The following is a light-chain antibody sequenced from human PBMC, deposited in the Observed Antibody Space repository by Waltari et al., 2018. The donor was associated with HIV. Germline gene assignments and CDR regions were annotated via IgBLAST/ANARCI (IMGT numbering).Light chain of an antibody. J-gene: IGLJ3*02. Sequence: QSVLTQPPSVSAAPGQKVTISCSGNNSNVGNNSVSWYQQIPGTAPKLIIYDNNVRPSGIPDRFSGSKSGTTATLGISGLQTGDEADYYCGTWDSSLNSAVFGAGTKLAVL. CDR1: NSNVGNNS. CDR3: GTWDSSLNSAV. CDR2: DNN. V-gene: IGLV1-51*01.